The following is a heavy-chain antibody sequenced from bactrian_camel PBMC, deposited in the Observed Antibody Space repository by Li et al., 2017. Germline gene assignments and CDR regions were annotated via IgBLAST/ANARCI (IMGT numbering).Heavy chain of an antibody. CDR2: IALNGDI. V-gene: IGHV3S68*01. D-gene: IGHD1*01. CDR1: GRTYNNYV. J-gene: IGHJ4*01. Sequence: QVQLVESGGGSVQAGTSLILSCAAVGRTYNNYVMGWFRQAPGKEREGVARIALNGDIKYLESVKGRFTISKDNAKNTLYLQMNNLKPEDTAQYVCVAGVGGDYCDDYYGRSPILTGAGDPGHRL.